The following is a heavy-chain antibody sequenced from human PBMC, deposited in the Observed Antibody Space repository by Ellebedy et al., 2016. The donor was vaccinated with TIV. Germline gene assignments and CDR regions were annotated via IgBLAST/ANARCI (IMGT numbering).Heavy chain of an antibody. V-gene: IGHV4-61*01. Sequence: MPSETLSLTCTVSGGSVSSGSYYWSWIRQPPGKGLEWIGYIYYSGSTYYNPSLKSRVTISVDTSKNQFSLKLSSVTAADTAVYYCASTVGTGMYYFDYWGQGTLVTVSS. D-gene: IGHD4-23*01. CDR1: GGSVSSGSYY. CDR3: ASTVGTGMYYFDY. CDR2: IYYSGST. J-gene: IGHJ4*02.